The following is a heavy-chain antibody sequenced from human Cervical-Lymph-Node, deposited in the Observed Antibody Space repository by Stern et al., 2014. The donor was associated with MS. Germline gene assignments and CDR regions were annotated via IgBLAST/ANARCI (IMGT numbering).Heavy chain of an antibody. J-gene: IGHJ3*02. CDR2: IIRLFGVP. CDR3: ARVKDDYSRAGAFDI. V-gene: IGHV1-69*01. D-gene: IGHD4-11*01. Sequence: QVQLVQSGAAVKKPWSSVKVSCKASGGTFRSYAFNWVRQAPGQGLEWMGGIIRLFGVPDYAQKFRDRVTITADESTSTVYMELSSLRSEDTAVYYCARVKDDYSRAGAFDIWGQGTMVTVSS. CDR1: GGTFRSYA.